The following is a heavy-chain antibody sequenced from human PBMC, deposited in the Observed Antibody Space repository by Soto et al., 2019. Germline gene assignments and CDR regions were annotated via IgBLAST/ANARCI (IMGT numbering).Heavy chain of an antibody. CDR2: IGTAGDT. V-gene: IGHV3-13*01. CDR1: GFTFSSYD. J-gene: IGHJ6*03. Sequence: GESLKISCAASGFTFSSYDMHWVRQATGKGLEWVSAIGTAGDTYYPGSVKGRFTISRENAKNSLYLQMNSLRAGDTAVYYCARGRSSRLDYYYYMDVWGKGTTVTVSS. CDR3: ARGRSSRLDYYYYMDV. D-gene: IGHD6-13*01.